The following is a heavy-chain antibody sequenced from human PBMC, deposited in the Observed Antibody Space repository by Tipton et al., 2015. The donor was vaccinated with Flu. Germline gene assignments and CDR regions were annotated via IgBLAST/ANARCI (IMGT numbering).Heavy chain of an antibody. CDR1: GGSFSGYY. CDR3: ARGGPNILVVVAAARFDY. Sequence: TLSLTCAVYGGSFSGYYWSWIRQPPGKGLEWIGEINHSGRTNYNPSLKSRVTISVDTSKNQFSLKLSSVTAADTAVYYYARGGPNILVVVAAARFDYWGQGTLVTVSS. CDR2: INHSGRT. V-gene: IGHV4-34*01. J-gene: IGHJ4*02. D-gene: IGHD2-15*01.